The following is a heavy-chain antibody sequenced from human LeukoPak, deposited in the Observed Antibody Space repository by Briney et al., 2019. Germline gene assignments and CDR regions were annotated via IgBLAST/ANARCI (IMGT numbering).Heavy chain of an antibody. CDR1: GGSISSSRYY. CDR2: NYYSEST. J-gene: IGHJ3*02. Sequence: PSETLSLPCTVCGGSISSSRYYGAWVRQPPGKVLEWIGCNYYSESTYYNPSFKSRVTVSVDTSVNQFSLKLSSVGAADAAVYFWVTTRLSDHIATTAERADDACDMWGQGTMVTASS. D-gene: IGHD1-26*01. V-gene: IGHV4-39*07. CDR3: VTTRLSDHIATTAERADDACDM.